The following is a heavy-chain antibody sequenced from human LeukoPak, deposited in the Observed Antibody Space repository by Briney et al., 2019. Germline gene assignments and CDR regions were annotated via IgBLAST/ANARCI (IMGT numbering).Heavy chain of an antibody. CDR2: ISYDGSNK. V-gene: IGHV3-30*03. D-gene: IGHD4-17*01. J-gene: IGHJ6*03. CDR3: ARDSDYGDQRYYYFHMDV. Sequence: GGSLRLSCAASGFTFSSYSMNWVRQAPGKGLEWVAVISYDGSNKYYADSVKGRFTISRDNSKNTLYVQMNSLRAEDTAVYYCARDSDYGDQRYYYFHMDVWGKGTTVTVSS. CDR1: GFTFSSYS.